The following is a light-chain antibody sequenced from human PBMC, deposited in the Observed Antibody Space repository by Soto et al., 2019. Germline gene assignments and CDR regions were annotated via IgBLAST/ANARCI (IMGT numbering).Light chain of an antibody. J-gene: IGLJ1*01. Sequence: QSVLTQPAAVSGSPGQSITISCSGTGSDVGNNNLVSWYQQHPGKAPKVMIYDVSKRPSGVSNRFSGSKSGNTASLTISGLQAEDEADYYCCSYGGTTTLYVLGNWTKVNV. V-gene: IGLV2-23*02. CDR2: DVS. CDR3: CSYGGTTTLYV. CDR1: GSDVGNNNL.